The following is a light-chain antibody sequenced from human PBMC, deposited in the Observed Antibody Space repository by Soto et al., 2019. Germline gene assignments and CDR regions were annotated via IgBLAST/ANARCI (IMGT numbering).Light chain of an antibody. CDR1: QNVKTR. CDR2: DAF. J-gene: IGKJ4*01. CDR3: QQYDEWPLT. V-gene: IGKV3-15*01. Sequence: EKVMTQSPATLSVSPGERATLSCRASQNVKTRLAWYQQKPGQAPRLLIYDAFTRATGIPARFSGSASGTDFTLTISSLQSEDFAVYYCQQYDEWPLTFGGGPRWIS.